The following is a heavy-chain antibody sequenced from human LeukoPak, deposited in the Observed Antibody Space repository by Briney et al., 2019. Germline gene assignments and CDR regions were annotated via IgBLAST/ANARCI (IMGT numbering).Heavy chain of an antibody. CDR2: IWYDGSNK. J-gene: IGHJ3*02. Sequence: GRSLRLSCAASGFTFSTYAMYWVRQAPGKGLEWVTVIWYDGSNKYYADSVKGRFTISRDNAKNSLYLQMTSLRAEDTAVYYCARSEFEAFDMWGQGTMVTVSS. V-gene: IGHV3-33*03. CDR1: GFTFSTYA. D-gene: IGHD3-3*01. CDR3: ARSEFEAFDM.